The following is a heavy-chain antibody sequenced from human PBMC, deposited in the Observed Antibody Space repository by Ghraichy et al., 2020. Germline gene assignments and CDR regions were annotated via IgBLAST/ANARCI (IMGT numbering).Heavy chain of an antibody. J-gene: IGHJ4*02. D-gene: IGHD1-26*01. CDR2: INHSGST. CDR1: GGSFSGYY. CDR3: ARGGVVGAPTPLRFDY. Sequence: SQTLSLTCAVYGGSFSGYYWSWIRQPPGKGLEWIGEINHSGSTNYNPSLKSRVTISVDTSKNQFSLKLSSVTAADTAVYYCARGGVVGAPTPLRFDYWGQGTLVTVSS. V-gene: IGHV4-34*01.